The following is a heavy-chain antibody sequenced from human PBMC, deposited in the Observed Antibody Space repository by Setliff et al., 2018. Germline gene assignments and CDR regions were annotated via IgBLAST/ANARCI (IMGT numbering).Heavy chain of an antibody. D-gene: IGHD1-7*01. CDR3: ARGSLSGTTYPSDY. Sequence: GGSLRLSCAASGFPFRIYSMHWVRQAPGKGLEWVSSISDSSFHIYYRDSVKGRLTVSRDNAKNSLYLQLDSLTADDTAVYYCARGSLSGTTYPSDYWGQGTLVTVSS. CDR2: ISDSSFHI. CDR1: GFPFRIYS. V-gene: IGHV3-21*01. J-gene: IGHJ4*02.